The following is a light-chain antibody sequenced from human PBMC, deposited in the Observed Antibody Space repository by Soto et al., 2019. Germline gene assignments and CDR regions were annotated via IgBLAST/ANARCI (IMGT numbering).Light chain of an antibody. V-gene: IGLV4-69*01. CDR2: INSDGSH. Sequence: QSVLTQSPSASASLGASVKVTCTLSSGHSSYAIAWHQQQPEKGPRYLMKINSDGSHRRGDGIPDRFSGSSSGAERYLTISSLQSEDEADYYCQTWGTGSVVFGGGTKLTVL. J-gene: IGLJ3*02. CDR3: QTWGTGSVV. CDR1: SGHSSYA.